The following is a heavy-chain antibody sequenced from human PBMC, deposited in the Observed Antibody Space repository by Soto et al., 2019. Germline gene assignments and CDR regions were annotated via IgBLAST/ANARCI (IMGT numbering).Heavy chain of an antibody. D-gene: IGHD6-13*01. Sequence: QMQLVQSGAEVKRPGASVRVSCKSSGYTFTSFYIHWVRQAPGQGLVWMGIIKPSGGITNFAQRFQGRVTMNRDMSTNKHYMELSSLKYHETDVYYCASSPSFSSSWYEIPPDPRHGMDVWGQGTTVTVS. J-gene: IGHJ6*02. CDR1: GYTFTSFY. V-gene: IGHV1-46*01. CDR3: ASSPSFSSSWYEIPPDPRHGMDV. CDR2: IKPSGGIT.